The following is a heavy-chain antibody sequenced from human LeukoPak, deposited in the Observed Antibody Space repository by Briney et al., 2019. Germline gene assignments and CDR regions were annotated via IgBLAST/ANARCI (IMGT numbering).Heavy chain of an antibody. CDR1: GFTFSSYA. Sequence: PGGSLRLSCAASGFTFSSYAMSWVRHAPGKGLEWVSAISGSGGSTYSADSVKGRFTISRDNSKNTLYLQMNSLRAEDTAVYYCAKFLGRQWLVHFDYWGQGTLVTVSS. D-gene: IGHD6-19*01. CDR2: ISGSGGST. CDR3: AKFLGRQWLVHFDY. V-gene: IGHV3-23*01. J-gene: IGHJ4*02.